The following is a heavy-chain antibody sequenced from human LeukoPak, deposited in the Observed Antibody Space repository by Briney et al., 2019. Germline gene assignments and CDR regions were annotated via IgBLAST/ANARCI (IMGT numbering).Heavy chain of an antibody. D-gene: IGHD3-22*01. Sequence: PGGSLRLSCAASGFTFDDYAMHWVRQAPGKGLEWVSLISWDGGSTYYADSVKGRFTISRDNSKNSLYLQMNSLRAEDTALYYCAKDFGYDSSGYYLDYWGQGTLVTVSS. CDR1: GFTFDDYA. CDR3: AKDFGYDSSGYYLDY. CDR2: ISWDGGST. V-gene: IGHV3-43D*03. J-gene: IGHJ4*02.